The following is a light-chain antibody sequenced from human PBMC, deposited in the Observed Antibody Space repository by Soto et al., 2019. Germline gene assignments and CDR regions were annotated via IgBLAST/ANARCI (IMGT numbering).Light chain of an antibody. V-gene: IGKV1-9*01. CDR3: QQLNGYVALT. J-gene: IGKJ4*01. CDR2: DAS. Sequence: DIQLTQSPSFLSASVGDRVTITCRASQGISTYLAWYQQKPGKGPKLLIYDASTLQSGVPSRFSGSGSGTEFTLTISSLQPEDLATYYCQQLNGYVALTFGGGTKVELK. CDR1: QGISTY.